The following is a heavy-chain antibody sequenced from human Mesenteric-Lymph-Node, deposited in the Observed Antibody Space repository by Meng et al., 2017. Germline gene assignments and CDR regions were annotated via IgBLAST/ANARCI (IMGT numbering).Heavy chain of an antibody. Sequence: GGSLRLSGAASGFTFSSSSMNWVRQAPGKGLEWVSSISSSSSYIYYADSVKGRFTISRDNAKNSLYLQMNSLRAEDTAVYYCARESGGIAVAGRHYWYFDLWGRGTLVTVSS. J-gene: IGHJ2*01. CDR2: ISSSSSYI. CDR1: GFTFSSSS. V-gene: IGHV3-21*01. D-gene: IGHD6-19*01. CDR3: ARESGGIAVAGRHYWYFDL.